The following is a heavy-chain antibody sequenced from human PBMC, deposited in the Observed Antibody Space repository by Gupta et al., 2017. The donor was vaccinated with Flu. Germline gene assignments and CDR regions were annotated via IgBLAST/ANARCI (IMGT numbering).Heavy chain of an antibody. D-gene: IGHD1-1*01. V-gene: IGHV3-23*01. CDR2: VKAGSDTT. CDR3: TKGTTQFDS. Sequence: EVQLLESGGGSVQPGGSLRLSCAASGFTFSGYAMSWVRQSPGKGLEWVSSVKAGSDTTFYADSVKGRFTISRDNSKDTLFLQMDSLRAEDTAIYYCTKGTTQFDSWGQGTLVTVSS. J-gene: IGHJ4*02. CDR1: GFTFSGYA.